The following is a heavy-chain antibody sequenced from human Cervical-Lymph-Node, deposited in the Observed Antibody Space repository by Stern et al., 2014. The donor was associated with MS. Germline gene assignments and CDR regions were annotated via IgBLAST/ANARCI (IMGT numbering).Heavy chain of an antibody. J-gene: IGHJ4*02. V-gene: IGHV5-51*01. CDR2: IFPGGSDI. CDR1: GYTFTSYW. Sequence: VQLVQSGPEVKRPGESLKISCQASGYTFTSYWIGWGRQMPGKGLEWIAIIFPGGSDIRYSPSFQGQVTISADKPSSTAYLQWNNLKASDTAIYYCARQRYFDYWGQGTLVTVSS. CDR3: ARQRYFDY.